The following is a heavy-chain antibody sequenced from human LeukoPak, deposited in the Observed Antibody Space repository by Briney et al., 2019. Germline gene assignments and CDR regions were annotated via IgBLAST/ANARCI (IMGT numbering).Heavy chain of an antibody. CDR2: INPSGGST. CDR1: VYSFTNYY. CDR3: ARTRGYYFDY. V-gene: IGHV1-46*01. J-gene: IGHJ4*02. Sequence: GASVRVSCKASVYSFTNYYMHWVRQAPGQGREWMGMINPSGGSTTYAQKFQGRVTMTRDMSTSTVYMELSSLTSEDTAVYYCARTRGYYFDYWGQGTLVTVSS.